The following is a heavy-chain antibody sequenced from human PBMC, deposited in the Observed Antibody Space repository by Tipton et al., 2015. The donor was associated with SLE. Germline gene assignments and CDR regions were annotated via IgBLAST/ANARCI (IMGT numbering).Heavy chain of an antibody. CDR2: ISSSSNYI. CDR3: ARDTSPDSSSWYGGDY. J-gene: IGHJ4*02. V-gene: IGHV3-21*01. Sequence: SLRLSCAASGFTFSSYSMNWVRQAPGKGLEWVSSISSSSNYIYYADSVKGRFTISRDNAKNSLYLQMNSLRAEDTAVYYCARDTSPDSSSWYGGDYWGQGTLVTVSS. D-gene: IGHD6-13*01. CDR1: GFTFSSYS.